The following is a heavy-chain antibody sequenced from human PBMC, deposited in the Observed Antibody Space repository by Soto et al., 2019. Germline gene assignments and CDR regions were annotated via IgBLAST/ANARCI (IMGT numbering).Heavy chain of an antibody. J-gene: IGHJ5*02. CDR1: RFTFSSYA. D-gene: IGHD1-26*01. Sequence: GGSLRLSCAASRFTFSSYAMSWVRQAPGKGLEWVSGISWNSGKIVYADSVKGRFTISRDNAKNSLFLQMSSLRTDDTALYYWEKGSALAWAICRDSWGQGTLVTVS. CDR3: EKGSALAWAICRDS. V-gene: IGHV3-9*01. CDR2: ISWNSGKI.